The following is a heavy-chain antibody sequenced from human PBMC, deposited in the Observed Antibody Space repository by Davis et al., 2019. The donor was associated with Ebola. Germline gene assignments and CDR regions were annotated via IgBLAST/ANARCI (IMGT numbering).Heavy chain of an antibody. Sequence: SETLSLTCAVYGASFSGYYWSWIRQPPGKGLEWIGEINHSGSTNYNPSLKSRVTISVDTSKNQFSLKLSSVTAADTAVYYCARGKGSSGLLEDWGQGTLVTVSS. CDR3: ARGKGSSGLLED. J-gene: IGHJ4*02. V-gene: IGHV4-34*01. CDR2: INHSGST. CDR1: GASFSGYY. D-gene: IGHD6-19*01.